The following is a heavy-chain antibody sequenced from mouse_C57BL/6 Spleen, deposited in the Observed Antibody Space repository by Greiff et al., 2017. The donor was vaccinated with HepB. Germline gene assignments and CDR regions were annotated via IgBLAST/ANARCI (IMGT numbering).Heavy chain of an antibody. D-gene: IGHD3-1*01. J-gene: IGHJ2*01. V-gene: IGHV1-55*01. CDR3: ARGGRALYYFYY. CDR2: IYPGSGST. Sequence: QVQLKQPGAELVKPGASVKMSCKASGYTFTSYWITWVKQRPGQGLEWIGDIYPGSGSTNYNEKFKSKATLTVDTSSSTAYMQLSSLTSEDSAVYYCARGGRALYYFYYWGQGTTLTVSS. CDR1: GYTFTSYW.